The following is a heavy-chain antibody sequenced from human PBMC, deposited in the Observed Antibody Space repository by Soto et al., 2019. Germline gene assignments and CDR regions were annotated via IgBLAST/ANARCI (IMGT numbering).Heavy chain of an antibody. Sequence: QVQLQESGPGLVKPSQTLSLTCTVSGGPISSGGYYWSWIRQHPGKGLEWIGYIYYSGSTYYNPSLKSRVTISVDTSKNQFSLKLSSVTAADTAVYFCARSGANPYFDYWGQGTLVTVSS. J-gene: IGHJ4*02. V-gene: IGHV4-31*03. D-gene: IGHD1-26*01. CDR3: ARSGANPYFDY. CDR2: IYYSGST. CDR1: GGPISSGGYY.